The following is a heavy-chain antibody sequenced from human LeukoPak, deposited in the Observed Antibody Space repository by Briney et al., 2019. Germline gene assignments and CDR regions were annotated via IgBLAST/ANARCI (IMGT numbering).Heavy chain of an antibody. CDR2: ISGSGGST. CDR1: GFTFSSHA. CDR3: AKGSGWVQPFDY. Sequence: GGSLRLSCAASGFTFSSHAMSWVRQAPGKGLEWVSAISGSGGSTYYADSVKGRFTISRDNSKNTLYLQMNSLRAEDTAVYYGAKGSGWVQPFDYWGQGTLVTVSS. V-gene: IGHV3-23*01. D-gene: IGHD6-19*01. J-gene: IGHJ4*02.